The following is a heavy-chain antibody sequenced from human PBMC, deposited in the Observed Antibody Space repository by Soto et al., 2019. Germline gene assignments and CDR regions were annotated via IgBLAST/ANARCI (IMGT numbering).Heavy chain of an antibody. D-gene: IGHD3-3*01. CDR1: GYPVTAYY. CDR2: INPATGAA. CDR3: ARGGGVGVAGSAAFDM. J-gene: IGHJ3*02. Sequence: QLHLVQSGAVVKKPGASVTVSCSASGYPVTAYYMHWVRQAPGRGLEWMGGINPATGAAKYTQTCQGRVTMTRDTSTSTVFKELGGLTCEDTAVFYCARGGGVGVAGSAAFDMWGQGTLVTVSS. V-gene: IGHV1-2*02.